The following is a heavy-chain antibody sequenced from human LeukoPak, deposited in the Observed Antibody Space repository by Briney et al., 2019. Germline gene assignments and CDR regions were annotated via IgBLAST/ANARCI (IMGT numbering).Heavy chain of an antibody. D-gene: IGHD2-21*01. CDR1: GFTVSSNY. J-gene: IGHJ6*02. CDR3: ARGVVGPNYYYYYGMDV. CDR2: IYSGGST. Sequence: GGSLRLSCAASGFTVSSNYMSWVRQAPRKGLEWVSVIYSGGSTYYADSVKGRFTISRDNSKNTLYLQMNSLRAEDTAVYYCARGVVGPNYYYYYGMDVWGQGTTVTVSS. V-gene: IGHV3-53*01.